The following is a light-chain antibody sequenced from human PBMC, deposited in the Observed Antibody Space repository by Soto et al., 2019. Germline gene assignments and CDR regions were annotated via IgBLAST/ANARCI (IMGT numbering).Light chain of an antibody. CDR3: QQYNNGPRHT. Sequence: EIVMTQSPATLSVSPGERATLSCRASQSVSSNLAWYQQKPGQAPRLLIYGASTRATGIPARFSGSGSGTEVTLTISSLQSEDFAVYYCQQYNNGPRHTFGQGTKLEIK. V-gene: IGKV3-15*01. CDR2: GAS. J-gene: IGKJ2*01. CDR1: QSVSSN.